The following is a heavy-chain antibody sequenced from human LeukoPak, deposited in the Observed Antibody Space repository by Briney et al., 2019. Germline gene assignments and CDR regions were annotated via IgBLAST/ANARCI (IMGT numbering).Heavy chain of an antibody. CDR2: IDPSDSYT. J-gene: IGHJ4*02. CDR3: ARLVGGTVDY. CDR1: GYNFTNYW. V-gene: IGHV5-10-1*01. D-gene: IGHD1-26*01. Sequence: GESLKISCKGSGYNFTNYWISRVRQMPGKGLEWMGRIDPSDSYTNYSPSFQGHVTISADNSISTAYLQCSSLKASDTAMYYCARLVGGTVDYWGQGTLVTVSS.